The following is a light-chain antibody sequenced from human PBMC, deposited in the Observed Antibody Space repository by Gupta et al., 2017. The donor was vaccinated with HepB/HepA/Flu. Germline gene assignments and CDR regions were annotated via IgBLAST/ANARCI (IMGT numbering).Light chain of an antibody. J-gene: IGKJ4*01. V-gene: IGKV1-39*01. Sequence: IQITQSPSSLSASVGDRVTITCRASQSISSYLDWYQQKPGKAPKLLIYAASSLESGVPSRFSGSGSGTDFTLTISRLQSEDFALYYCQQSYSTLSFGGGTKVEIK. CDR1: QSISSY. CDR3: QQSYSTLS. CDR2: AAS.